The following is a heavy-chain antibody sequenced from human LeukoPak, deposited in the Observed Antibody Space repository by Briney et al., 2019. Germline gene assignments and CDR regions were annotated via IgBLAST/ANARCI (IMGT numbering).Heavy chain of an antibody. V-gene: IGHV1-69*05. CDR2: IIPFSGTA. D-gene: IGHD2-2*01. Sequence: ASVKVSCKASGGTFSSHAIAWVRQAPGPRAGLVGGIIPFSGTANYAQKFQGRVTITTDESTSTAYMELSSLTSDDTAVYYCARGLQYQLLKALGYYYMDVWGEGTTVTVSS. CDR1: GGTFSSHA. CDR3: ARGLQYQLLKALGYYYMDV. J-gene: IGHJ6*03.